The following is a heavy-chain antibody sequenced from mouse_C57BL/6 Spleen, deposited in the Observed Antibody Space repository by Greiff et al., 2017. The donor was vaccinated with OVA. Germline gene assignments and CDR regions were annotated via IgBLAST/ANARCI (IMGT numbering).Heavy chain of an antibody. CDR2: ISDGGSYT. V-gene: IGHV5-4*03. CDR3: ARGDYGSKDYAMDY. CDR1: GFTFSSYA. D-gene: IGHD1-1*01. J-gene: IGHJ4*01. Sequence: EVMLVESGGGLVKPGGSLKLSCAASGFTFSSYAMSWVRQTPEKRLEWVATISDGGSYTYYPDNVKGRFTISRDNAKNNLYLQMSHLKSEDTAMYYCARGDYGSKDYAMDYWGQGTSVTVSS.